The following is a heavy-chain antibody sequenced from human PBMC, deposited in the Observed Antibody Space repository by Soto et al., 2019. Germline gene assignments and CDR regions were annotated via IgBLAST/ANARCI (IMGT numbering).Heavy chain of an antibody. CDR3: ARLYLDSSGYNSPLDQ. V-gene: IGHV4-4*02. CDR2: IYYSGIT. J-gene: IGHJ4*02. Sequence: SETLSLTCGVSGASISRDYWWSWVRQPPGKVLEWIVEIYYSGITQYNPSISSRVTISIDKSNNQFSMKLNSVTAADTAVYYCARLYLDSSGYNSPLDQWGQGILVTVS. D-gene: IGHD3-22*01. CDR1: GASISRDYW.